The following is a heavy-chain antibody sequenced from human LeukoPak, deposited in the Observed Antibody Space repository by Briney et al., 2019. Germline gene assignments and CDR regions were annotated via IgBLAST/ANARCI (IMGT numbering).Heavy chain of an antibody. CDR3: AREYYDSSGYYLGFDY. CDR1: GYTFTGYY. V-gene: IGHV1-2*06. Sequence: ASVKVSCKASGYTFTGYYMHWVRQAPGQGLEWMGRINPNSGGTNYAQEFQGRVTMTRDTSISTAYMELSRLRSDDTAVYYCAREYYDSSGYYLGFDYWGQGTLVTVSS. CDR2: INPNSGGT. D-gene: IGHD3-22*01. J-gene: IGHJ4*02.